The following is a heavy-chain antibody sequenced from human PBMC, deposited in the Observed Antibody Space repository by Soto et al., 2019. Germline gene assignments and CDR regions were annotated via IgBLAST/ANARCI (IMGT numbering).Heavy chain of an antibody. CDR2: ISSSSSYI. Sequence: EVQLVESGGGLVKPGGSLRLSCPVSGFTFSSYSMNWVRQAPGKGLEWVSSISSSSSYIYYADSVKGRFTISRDNAKNSLYLQMNSLSAEDRAVYYCARKLGPTDYCFVMDVWGQGTTVTVSS. J-gene: IGHJ6*02. CDR1: GFTFSSYS. V-gene: IGHV3-21*06. CDR3: ARKLGPTDYCFVMDV. D-gene: IGHD7-27*01.